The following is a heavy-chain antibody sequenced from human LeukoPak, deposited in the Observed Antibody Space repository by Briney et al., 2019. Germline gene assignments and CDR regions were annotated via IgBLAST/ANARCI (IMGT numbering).Heavy chain of an antibody. CDR2: ISYTWRT. J-gene: IGHJ4*02. V-gene: IGHV4-30-4*08. Sequence: PSQTLSITCTVSGDSINSGDYYWTWVRQPPGKGLEWIGYISYTWRTYYNPSLNSRLTISIDTSKNHFSLRLTSVTAADTAVYYCARRLGGNGGLDYWGQGTLVTVSS. CDR3: ARRLGGNGGLDY. CDR1: GDSINSGDYY. D-gene: IGHD4-23*01.